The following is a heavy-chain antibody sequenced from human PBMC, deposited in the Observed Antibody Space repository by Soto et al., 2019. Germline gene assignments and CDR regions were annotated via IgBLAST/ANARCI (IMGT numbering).Heavy chain of an antibody. J-gene: IGHJ2*01. Sequence: QVQLQESGPGLVKPSGTLSLTCAVSGGSISSSNWWSWVRQPPGKGLEWIGEIYHSGSTNYNPSLKSRVTISVDKSKNQFSLKLSSVTAADTAVYYCARDGNCGGDCYSYWYFDLWGRGTLVTVSS. CDR2: IYHSGST. CDR3: ARDGNCGGDCYSYWYFDL. V-gene: IGHV4-4*02. D-gene: IGHD2-21*02. CDR1: GGSISSSNW.